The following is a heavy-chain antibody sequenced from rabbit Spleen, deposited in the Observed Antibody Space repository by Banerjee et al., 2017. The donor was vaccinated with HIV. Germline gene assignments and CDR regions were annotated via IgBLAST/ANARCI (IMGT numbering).Heavy chain of an antibody. CDR1: GFSFSSRYY. CDR3: MRDDGSGHYIDGYFNL. D-gene: IGHD1-1*01. J-gene: IGHJ4*01. V-gene: IGHV1S40*01. CDR2: VGSGATGNT. Sequence: QSLEESGGGLVQPEGSLTLTCTASGFSFSSRYYMCWVRQAPGKGLEWIGCVGSGATGNTYYASWAKGRFTISKTSSTTLTLQMTSLTAADTATYFCMRDDGSGHYIDGYFNLWGQGTLVTVS.